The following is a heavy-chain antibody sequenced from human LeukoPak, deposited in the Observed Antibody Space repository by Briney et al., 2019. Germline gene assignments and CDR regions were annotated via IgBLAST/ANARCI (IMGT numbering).Heavy chain of an antibody. Sequence: TGGSLRLSCAASGFTFSSYGMHWVRQAPGKGLEWVAFIRYDGSNKYYADSVEGRFTISRDNSKNTLYLQMNSLRAEDTAVYYCAKGWSYGSGTYFFDYWGQGTLVTVSS. CDR3: AKGWSYGSGTYFFDY. CDR1: GFTFSSYG. D-gene: IGHD3-10*01. CDR2: IRYDGSNK. V-gene: IGHV3-30*02. J-gene: IGHJ4*02.